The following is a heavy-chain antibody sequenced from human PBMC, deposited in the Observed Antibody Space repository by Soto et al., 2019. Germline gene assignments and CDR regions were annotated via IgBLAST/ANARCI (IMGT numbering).Heavy chain of an antibody. D-gene: IGHD3-10*01. CDR3: AREPRVLSY. CDR1: GFTYSTYW. Sequence: LRLSFVASGFTYSTYWMAWVRQVPGKGLEWVAYMNPDGSQTFYVDSVKGRFTISRDNAKSSLYLHLRSLRVEDTAVYFCAREPRVLSYWGQGTLVTVSS. CDR2: MNPDGSQT. V-gene: IGHV3-7*01. J-gene: IGHJ1*01.